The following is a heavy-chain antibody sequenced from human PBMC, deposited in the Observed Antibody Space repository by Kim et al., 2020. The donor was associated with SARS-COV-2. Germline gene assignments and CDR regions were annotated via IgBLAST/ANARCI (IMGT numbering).Heavy chain of an antibody. CDR1: GFTFSNAW. CDR3: TADTAMAKGAFDI. V-gene: IGHV3-15*01. J-gene: IGHJ3*02. D-gene: IGHD5-18*01. Sequence: GGSLRLSCAASGFTFSNAWMSWVRQAPGKGLEWVGRIKSKTDGGTTDYAAPVKGRFTISRDDSKNTLYLEMNSLKTEDTAVYYCTADTAMAKGAFDIWGQGTMVTVSS. CDR2: IKSKTDGGTT.